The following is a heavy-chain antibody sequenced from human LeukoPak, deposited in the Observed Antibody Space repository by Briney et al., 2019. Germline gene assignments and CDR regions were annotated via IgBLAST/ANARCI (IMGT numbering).Heavy chain of an antibody. CDR1: GFTFRTNG. V-gene: IGHV3-30*18. CDR2: ISYGGNEK. Sequence: GGSLRLSCAASGFTFRTNGMHWARQAPGKGLEWVAGISYGGNEKFYADSVKGRFTISRDNSKNTLDLQMNSLRAEDTAVYYCAKGLATKYTLDYWGQGTLVTVSS. J-gene: IGHJ4*02. CDR3: AKGLATKYTLDY. D-gene: IGHD6-6*01.